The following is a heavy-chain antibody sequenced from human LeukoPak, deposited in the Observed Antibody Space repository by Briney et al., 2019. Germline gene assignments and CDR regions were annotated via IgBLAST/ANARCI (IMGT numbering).Heavy chain of an antibody. D-gene: IGHD2-2*01. V-gene: IGHV4-59*01. CDR1: GGSISSYY. Sequence: PSETLSLTCTVSGGSISSYYWSWIRQPPGKGLEWIGYIYYSGSTNYNPSLKSRVTISVDTYKNQFSLQLSSVTAADTAVYYCARGYCSSTSCYFGWFDPWGQGTLVTVSS. J-gene: IGHJ5*02. CDR3: ARGYCSSTSCYFGWFDP. CDR2: IYYSGST.